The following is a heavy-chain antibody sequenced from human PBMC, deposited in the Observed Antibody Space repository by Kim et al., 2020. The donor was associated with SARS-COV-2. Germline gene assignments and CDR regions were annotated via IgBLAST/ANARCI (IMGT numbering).Heavy chain of an antibody. V-gene: IGHV3-66*01. J-gene: IGHJ4*02. CDR1: GFTVSSYY. Sequence: GGSLRLSCAASGFTVSSYYMSWVRQAPGKGLEWVSVIYSGGSTYYADSVKGRFTISRDNSENTLYLQMNSLRAEDTAVYYCARDSPGIAAAGRITWGQGTLVTVSS. CDR2: IYSGGST. D-gene: IGHD6-13*01. CDR3: ARDSPGIAAAGRIT.